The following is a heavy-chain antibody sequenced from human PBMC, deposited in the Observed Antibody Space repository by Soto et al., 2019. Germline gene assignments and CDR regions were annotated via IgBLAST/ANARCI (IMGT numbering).Heavy chain of an antibody. V-gene: IGHV1-46*01. Sequence: ASLEVSCKAPRDTFTSYYINWVRQAPGQGLEWMGVINPHGGSTAYAQKFKGRVTLTRDTSASTVYMEVSSLTSEDTAMYYCARLAYTDRRLLISWFDPWGQGTLVTVSS. J-gene: IGHJ5*02. CDR2: INPHGGST. D-gene: IGHD2-2*02. CDR3: ARLAYTDRRLLISWFDP. CDR1: RDTFTSYY.